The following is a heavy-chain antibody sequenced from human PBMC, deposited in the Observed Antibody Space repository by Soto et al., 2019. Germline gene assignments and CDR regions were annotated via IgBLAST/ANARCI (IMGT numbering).Heavy chain of an antibody. CDR3: AKDRLANPPYYYYYYGLDV. J-gene: IGHJ6*02. V-gene: IGHV3-30*04. Sequence: VGSLRLSCAASGFTFSSYAMHWVRQAPGKGLEWVAIISYDGSNKYYADSVKGRFTISRDKSKNTLYLQMNSLRAADTAVYYCAKDRLANPPYYYYYYGLDVWGQGTTVTVSS. CDR1: GFTFSSYA. CDR2: ISYDGSNK. D-gene: IGHD6-25*01.